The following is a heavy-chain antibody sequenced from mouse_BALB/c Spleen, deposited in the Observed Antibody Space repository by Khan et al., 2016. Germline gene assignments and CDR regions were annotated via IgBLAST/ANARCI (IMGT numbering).Heavy chain of an antibody. J-gene: IGHJ1*01. CDR1: GYTFTNYG. V-gene: IGHV9-3-1*01. CDR3: SRYLYYFGSNRYFDV. D-gene: IGHD1-1*01. Sequence: QIQLVQSGPELKKPGKTVKISCKASGYTFTNYGMNWVKQAPGKGLKWMGWINTYSGESTYADEFKGRFAFSLETSANTAYLQINNLKNEITATYFCSRYLYYFGSNRYFDVWGAGTTVTVSS. CDR2: INTYSGES.